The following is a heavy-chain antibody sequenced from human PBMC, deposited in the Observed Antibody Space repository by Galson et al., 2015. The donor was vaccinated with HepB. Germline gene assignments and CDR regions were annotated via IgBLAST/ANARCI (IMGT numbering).Heavy chain of an antibody. D-gene: IGHD6-13*01. Sequence: SLRLSCAASGFTFSSYSMNWVRQAPGKGLEWVSSISSSSSYIYYADSVKGRFTISRDNAKNSLYLQMNSLRAEDTAVYYCARDLPQYSSSRFDYWGQGTLVTVSS. CDR3: ARDLPQYSSSRFDY. J-gene: IGHJ4*02. V-gene: IGHV3-21*01. CDR2: ISSSSSYI. CDR1: GFTFSSYS.